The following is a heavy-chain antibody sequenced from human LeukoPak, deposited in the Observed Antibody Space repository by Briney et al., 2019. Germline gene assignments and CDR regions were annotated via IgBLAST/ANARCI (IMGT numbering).Heavy chain of an antibody. CDR3: ARDVVVVPAAIHYGMDV. CDR2: INHSGST. J-gene: IGHJ6*02. D-gene: IGHD2-2*01. V-gene: IGHV4-34*01. Sequence: SETLSLTCAVYGGFFSDYFWGWIRQPPGKGLEWIGEINHSGSTYYNPSLKSRVTISVDTSKNQFSLNLSSVTAADTAVYYCARDVVVVPAAIHYGMDVWGQGTTVTVSS. CDR1: GGFFSDYF.